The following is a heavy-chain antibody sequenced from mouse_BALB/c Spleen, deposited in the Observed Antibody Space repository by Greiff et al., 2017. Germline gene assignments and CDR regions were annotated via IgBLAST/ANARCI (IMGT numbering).Heavy chain of an antibody. CDR2: INPGSGGT. CDR3: ANYYGSSYGFAY. D-gene: IGHD1-1*01. Sequence: QVHVKQSGAELVRPGTSVKVSCKASGYAFTNYLIEWVKQRPGQGLEWIGVINPGSGGTNYNEKFKGKATLTADKSSSTAYMQLSSLTSDDSAVYFCANYYGSSYGFAYWGQGTLVTVSA. CDR1: GYAFTNYL. J-gene: IGHJ3*01. V-gene: IGHV1-54*03.